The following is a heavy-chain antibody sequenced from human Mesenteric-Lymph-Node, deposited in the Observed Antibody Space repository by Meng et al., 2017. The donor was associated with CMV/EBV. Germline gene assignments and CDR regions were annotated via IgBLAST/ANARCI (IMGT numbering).Heavy chain of an antibody. Sequence: GGTFRSYTISWGRQAPGQGLEWMGGIIPIFGTANYAQKFQGRVTITADESTSTGYMELSSLRSEDTAVYYCASPKSLRYFDWSRFDYWGQGTLVTVSS. J-gene: IGHJ4*02. CDR1: GGTFRSYT. V-gene: IGHV1-69*01. D-gene: IGHD3-9*01. CDR3: ASPKSLRYFDWSRFDY. CDR2: IIPIFGTA.